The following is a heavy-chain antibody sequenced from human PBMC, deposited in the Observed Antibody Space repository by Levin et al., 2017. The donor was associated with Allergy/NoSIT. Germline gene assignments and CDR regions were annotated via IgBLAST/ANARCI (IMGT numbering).Heavy chain of an antibody. CDR3: ARRKYYNTFDY. D-gene: IGHD2/OR15-2a*01. CDR1: GYTFTGYY. Sequence: ASVKVSCKASGYTFTGYYIHWVRQAPGQGLEWMGWISPNSGGTNYGQKFQGRLTMTRDTSINTAYMELSRLTSNDTAVSFFARRKYYNTFDYWGQGSRVTVSS. V-gene: IGHV1-2*02. CDR2: ISPNSGGT. J-gene: IGHJ4*02.